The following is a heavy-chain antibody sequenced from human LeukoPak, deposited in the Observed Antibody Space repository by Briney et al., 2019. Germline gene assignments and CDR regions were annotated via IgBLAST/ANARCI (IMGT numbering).Heavy chain of an antibody. CDR2: INPNSGGT. Sequence: ASVKLSCKASGYTFTGYYMHWVRQAPGQGLEWMGWINPNSGGTNYAQKFQGRVTMTRDTSISTAYMELSRLRSDDTAVYYCARVGATGTTSPFDYWGQGTLVTVSS. D-gene: IGHD1-1*01. J-gene: IGHJ4*02. CDR3: ARVGATGTTSPFDY. CDR1: GYTFTGYY. V-gene: IGHV1-2*02.